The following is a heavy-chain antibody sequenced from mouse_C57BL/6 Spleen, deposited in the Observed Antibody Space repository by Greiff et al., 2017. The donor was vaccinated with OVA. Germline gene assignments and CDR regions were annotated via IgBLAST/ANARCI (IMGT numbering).Heavy chain of an antibody. CDR2: IYPGSGST. J-gene: IGHJ3*01. CDR1: GYTFTSYW. V-gene: IGHV1-55*01. CDR3: ARGSSGYRVFAY. Sequence: QVQLQQPGAELVKPGASVKMSCKASGYTFTSYWITWVKQRPGQGLEWIGDIYPGSGSTNYNEKFKSKATLTVDTSSSTAYMQLSSLTSEDSAVYYCARGSSGYRVFAYWGQGTLVTVS. D-gene: IGHD3-2*02.